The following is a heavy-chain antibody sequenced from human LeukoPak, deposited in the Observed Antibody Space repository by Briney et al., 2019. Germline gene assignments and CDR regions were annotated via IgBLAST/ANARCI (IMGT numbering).Heavy chain of an antibody. D-gene: IGHD2-15*01. V-gene: IGHV1-69*04. CDR3: ATLGYCSGGSCYTASHNWFDP. Sequence: SVKVSCKASVGTFSSYAISWVRQPPGQGLEWMGRIIPILGIANYAQKFQGRVTITADKSTSTAYMELSSLRSEDTAVYYCATLGYCSGGSCYTASHNWFDPWGQGTLVTVSS. CDR2: IIPILGIA. J-gene: IGHJ5*02. CDR1: VGTFSSYA.